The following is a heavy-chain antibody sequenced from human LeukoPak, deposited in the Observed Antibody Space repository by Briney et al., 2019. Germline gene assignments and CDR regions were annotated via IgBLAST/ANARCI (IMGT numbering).Heavy chain of an antibody. CDR2: ISSGGNFI. D-gene: IGHD2-15*01. CDR1: GFTFSNYN. J-gene: IGHJ4*02. V-gene: IGHV3-21*01. CDR3: ASGGLSCSGGTCYS. Sequence: GGSLRLSCVASGFTFSNYNMNWVRQAPGKGLEWVSSISSGGNFIYYAHSVKGRFTISRDNAKNSLYLQMNSLRAEDTAVYYCASGGLSCSGGTCYSWGQGTLVTVSS.